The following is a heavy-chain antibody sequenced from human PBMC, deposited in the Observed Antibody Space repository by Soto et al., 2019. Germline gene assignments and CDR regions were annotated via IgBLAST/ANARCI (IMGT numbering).Heavy chain of an antibody. V-gene: IGHV4-30-2*01. CDR3: ARVNGSGSYYRDYFDY. CDR1: GGSISSGGYS. Sequence: SETLSLTCAVSGGSISSGGYSWSWIRQPPGKGLEWIGYIYHSGSTYYNPSLKSRVTISVDRSKNQFSLKLSSVTAADTAVYYCARVNGSGSYYRDYFDYWGRGTLVTVSS. D-gene: IGHD3-10*01. J-gene: IGHJ4*02. CDR2: IYHSGST.